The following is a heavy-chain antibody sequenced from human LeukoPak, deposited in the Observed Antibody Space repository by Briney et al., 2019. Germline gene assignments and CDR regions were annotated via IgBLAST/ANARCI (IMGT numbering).Heavy chain of an antibody. CDR2: INPSGST. Sequence: PSETLSLTCAVYGGSFSGYYWSWIRQPPGKGLEWIGEINPSGSTNYNPSLKSRVTISVDTSKSQFSLKLSSVTAADTAVYYCARRRGTSSLGPLAWFDPWGQGTLVTVSS. CDR3: ARRRGTSSLGPLAWFDP. V-gene: IGHV4-34*01. J-gene: IGHJ5*02. CDR1: GGSFSGYY. D-gene: IGHD2-2*01.